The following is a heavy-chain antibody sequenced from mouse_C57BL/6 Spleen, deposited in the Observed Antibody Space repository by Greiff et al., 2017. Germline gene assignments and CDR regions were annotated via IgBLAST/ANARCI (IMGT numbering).Heavy chain of an antibody. CDR3: ARGRGYFDV. Sequence: EVQVVESGGGLVKPGGSLKLSCAASGFTFSAYGMHWVRQAPEKGLEWVAYISSGSSTIYYDDTVKGRFTISSDNAKNTLFLQMTSLRSEDTAMYYCARGRGYFDVWGTGTTVTVSS. CDR1: GFTFSAYG. J-gene: IGHJ1*03. V-gene: IGHV5-17*01. CDR2: ISSGSSTI.